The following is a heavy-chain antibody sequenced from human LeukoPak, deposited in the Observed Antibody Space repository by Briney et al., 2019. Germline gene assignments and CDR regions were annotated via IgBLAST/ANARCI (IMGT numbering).Heavy chain of an antibody. Sequence: PSETLSLTCAVYGGSFSGYYWSWIRQPPGKGLEWIGSIYYSGSTYYNPSLKSRVTISVDTSKNQFSLKLSSVTAADTAVYYCARQSRDDAFDIWGQGTMVTVSS. CDR2: IYYSGST. J-gene: IGHJ3*02. CDR1: GGSFSGYY. CDR3: ARQSRDDAFDI. V-gene: IGHV4-34*01. D-gene: IGHD3-10*01.